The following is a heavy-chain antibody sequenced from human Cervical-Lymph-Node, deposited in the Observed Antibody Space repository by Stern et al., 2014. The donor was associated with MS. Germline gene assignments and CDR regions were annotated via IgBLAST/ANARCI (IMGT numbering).Heavy chain of an antibody. CDR2: IYHNGNT. J-gene: IGHJ1*01. D-gene: IGHD6-6*01. V-gene: IGHV4-59*01. CDR1: GGSIGRYY. Sequence: QLQLQESGPGLVKPSETLSLTCTVSGGSIGRYYWSWVRQPPGKSLEWLGYIYHNGNTNYNPSLKSRVSMSVDTSKNQFSLNLTSVTAADTAVYYCTRDGRSSLSEYFQTWGQGSLVTVSS. CDR3: TRDGRSSLSEYFQT.